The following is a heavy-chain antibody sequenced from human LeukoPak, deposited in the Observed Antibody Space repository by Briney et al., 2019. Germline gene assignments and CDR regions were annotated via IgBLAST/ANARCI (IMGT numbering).Heavy chain of an antibody. CDR2: SYYSGTT. J-gene: IGHJ3*02. D-gene: IGHD2-2*03. CDR1: GGFISKYS. V-gene: IGHV4-59*08. CDR3: ARRRAMDRSDSFDS. Sequence: PSETLALICTVSGGFISKYSWNWIRQPPGKGLEWIGYSYYSGTTKYNPSLESRVTISVDASKKYFSLNLRSVTAADTAVYYCARRRAMDRSDSFDSWGQALWSPSLQ.